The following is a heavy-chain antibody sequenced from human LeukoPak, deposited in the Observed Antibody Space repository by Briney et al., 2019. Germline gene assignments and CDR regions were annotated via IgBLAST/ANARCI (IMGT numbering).Heavy chain of an antibody. V-gene: IGHV3-23*01. J-gene: IGHJ5*02. CDR1: GFIFNNYG. CDR3: AKGSSGYFVDL. D-gene: IGHD3-22*01. CDR2: ISNDGGGT. Sequence: GGSLRLSCAASGFIFNNYGLIWVRQAPGKGLEWVSAISNDGGGTNYADFVKGRFTISRDNSKNTMFLQMNSLRAEDTALYYCAKGSSGYFVDLWGQGTLVTVSS.